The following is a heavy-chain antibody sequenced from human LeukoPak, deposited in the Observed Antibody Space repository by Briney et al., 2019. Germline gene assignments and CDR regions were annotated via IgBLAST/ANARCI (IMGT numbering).Heavy chain of an antibody. Sequence: GASVKVSCKASGYTFTSYDINWARQATGQGLEWMGWMNPNSGNTGCAQKFQGRVTITRNTSISTAYMELSSLRSEDTAVYYCARAVPAATRVYYYYYMDVWGKGTTVTVSS. D-gene: IGHD2-2*01. CDR1: GYTFTSYD. V-gene: IGHV1-8*03. J-gene: IGHJ6*03. CDR2: MNPNSGNT. CDR3: ARAVPAATRVYYYYYMDV.